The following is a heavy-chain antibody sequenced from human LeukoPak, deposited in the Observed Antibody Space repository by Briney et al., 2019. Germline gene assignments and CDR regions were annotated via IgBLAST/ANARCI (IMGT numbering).Heavy chain of an antibody. CDR1: GFTFSSYG. D-gene: IGHD4-17*01. J-gene: IGHJ4*02. V-gene: IGHV3-30*02. CDR2: IRYDGSNK. Sequence: GGSLRLSCAASGFTFSSYGMHWVRQAPGKRLEWVAFIRYDGSNKYYADSVKGRFTISRDNSKNTLYLQMNSLRAEDTAVYYCAKEDYGDYSYYFDYWGQGTLVTVSS. CDR3: AKEDYGDYSYYFDY.